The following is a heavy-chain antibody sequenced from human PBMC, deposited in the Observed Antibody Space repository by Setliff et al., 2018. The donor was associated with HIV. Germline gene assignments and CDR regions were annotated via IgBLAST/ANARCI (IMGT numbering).Heavy chain of an antibody. CDR3: VRNSGWALGS. CDR2: VYHNGTT. V-gene: IGHV4-34*10. D-gene: IGHD3-16*01. J-gene: IGHJ4*02. Sequence: SETLSLTCAVYGGSFSGYSWIWIRQPPGKGLEWIGSVYHNGTTYYNPSLKSRVTMSVDTSKNQFSLRLTSVTAADTAIYFCVRNSGWALGSWGQGILVTVSS. CDR1: GGSFSGYS.